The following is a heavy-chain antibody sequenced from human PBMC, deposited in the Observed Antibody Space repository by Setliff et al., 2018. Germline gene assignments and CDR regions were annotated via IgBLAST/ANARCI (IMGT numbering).Heavy chain of an antibody. D-gene: IGHD1-1*01. CDR3: ARTGMYRYFDY. V-gene: IGHV4-39*01. Sequence: PGGSLRLSCAASGFTFSNYEMNWVRQPPGKGLEWIGRIHYRGTTYSNASLASRLTISVDTAKNQFSLKLTSVTAADAAVYYCARTGMYRYFDYWGQGTRVTVSS. J-gene: IGHJ4*02. CDR2: IHYRGTT. CDR1: GFTFSNYE.